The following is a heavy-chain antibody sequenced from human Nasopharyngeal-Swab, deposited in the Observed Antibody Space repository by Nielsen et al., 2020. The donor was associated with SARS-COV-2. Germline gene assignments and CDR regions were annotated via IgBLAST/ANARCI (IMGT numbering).Heavy chain of an antibody. CDR2: ISSSSSTI. CDR3: ARRDTGGMDV. J-gene: IGHJ6*02. V-gene: IGHV3-48*02. Sequence: GESLKISCAASGFTFSSYSMNWVRQASGKGLEWVSYISSSSSTIYYADSVKGRFTISRDNAKNSLYLQMNSLRDEDTAVYYCARRDTGGMDVWGQGTTVTVSS. D-gene: IGHD5-18*01. CDR1: GFTFSSYS.